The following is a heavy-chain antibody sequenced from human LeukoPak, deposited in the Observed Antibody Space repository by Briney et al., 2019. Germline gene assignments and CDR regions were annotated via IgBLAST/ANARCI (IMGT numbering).Heavy chain of an antibody. CDR2: VYYGGIT. Sequence: SETLSLTCTVSGDSLSSSSYYWTWIRQPPGKGLEWIGYVYYGGITKYNPSLMSRVSISVDTSKNQFSLTVRAVTAADTAVYYCARDVDPHFWGQGTLVTVSS. J-gene: IGHJ1*01. CDR3: ARDVDPHF. D-gene: IGHD5-12*01. CDR1: GDSLSSSSYY. V-gene: IGHV4-61*01.